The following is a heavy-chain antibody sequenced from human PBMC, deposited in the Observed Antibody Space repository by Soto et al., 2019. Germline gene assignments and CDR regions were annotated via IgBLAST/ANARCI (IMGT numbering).Heavy chain of an antibody. Sequence: GSLRLSRTASGFTFGDYAMSWFRQAPGKGLEWVGFIRSKAYGGTTEYAASVKGRFTISRDDSKSIAYLQMNSLKTEDTAVYYCTRRPKDYDYVWGSYRQGFDYWGQGTLVTVSS. V-gene: IGHV3-49*03. CDR2: IRSKAYGGTT. D-gene: IGHD3-16*02. J-gene: IGHJ4*02. CDR1: GFTFGDYA. CDR3: TRRPKDYDYVWGSYRQGFDY.